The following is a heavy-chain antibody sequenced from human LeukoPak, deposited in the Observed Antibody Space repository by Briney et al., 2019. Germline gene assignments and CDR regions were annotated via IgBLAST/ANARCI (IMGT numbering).Heavy chain of an antibody. V-gene: IGHV3-74*01. D-gene: IGHD1-26*01. CDR2: INSDGSST. CDR3: ARVSGTYFFDY. J-gene: IGHJ4*02. CDR1: GFTFSNYW. Sequence: GGSLRLSCAASGFTFSNYWMHWVRQAPGKGLVWVSRINSDGSSTSNADSVKGRFTMSRDNAKNTLYLQMNSLRADDTAVYYCARVSGTYFFDYWGQGTLVTVSP.